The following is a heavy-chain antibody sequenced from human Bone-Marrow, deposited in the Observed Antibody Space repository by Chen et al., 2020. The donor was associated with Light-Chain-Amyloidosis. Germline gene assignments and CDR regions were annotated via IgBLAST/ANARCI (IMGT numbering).Heavy chain of an antibody. Sequence: EVQLVESGGVVLQPGGSLRLSCAASGFTFDEFTMHWVRQVPGKGLEWVSLISWDGRSTYYADSVKGRFTISRDNSKNSLYLQMNSLRTEDTALYYCVKDIEQYQLLFGLGYWGQGTLVTVSS. CDR3: VKDIEQYQLLFGLGY. V-gene: IGHV3-43*01. J-gene: IGHJ4*02. CDR2: ISWDGRST. D-gene: IGHD2-2*01. CDR1: GFTFDEFT.